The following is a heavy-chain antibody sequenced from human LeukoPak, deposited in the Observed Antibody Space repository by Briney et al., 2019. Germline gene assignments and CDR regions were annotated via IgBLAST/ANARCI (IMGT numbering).Heavy chain of an antibody. CDR1: GCSFSTYY. CDR3: ARAWITFGAGFAKGFDC. Sequence: SETLSLTCTGSGCSFSTYYWNWIRQPPGKGLEWVGRLYYGGSTAYNPVHKSLVSMSLDTTNHQYSLNLNSVTAADAAFYYCARAWITFGAGFAKGFDCWGQGTLVTVSS. J-gene: IGHJ4*02. D-gene: IGHD3-16*01. V-gene: IGHV4-59*01. CDR2: LYYGGST.